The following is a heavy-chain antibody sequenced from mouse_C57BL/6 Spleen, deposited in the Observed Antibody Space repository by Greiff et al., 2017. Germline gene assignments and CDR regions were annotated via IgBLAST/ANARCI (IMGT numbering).Heavy chain of an antibody. CDR1: GYTFTSYW. J-gene: IGHJ2*01. V-gene: IGHV1-69*01. CDR2: LDPSDSYT. Sequence: QVQLQQPGAELVMPGASVKLSCKASGYTFTSYWLHWVKQRPGQGLEWIGELDPSDSYTNYTQHFKGKSTLTVDKSSSTAYMQLSSLTSEDSAFYYCAVGNYDYWGQGTTLTGSS. CDR3: AVGNYDY. D-gene: IGHD2-1*01.